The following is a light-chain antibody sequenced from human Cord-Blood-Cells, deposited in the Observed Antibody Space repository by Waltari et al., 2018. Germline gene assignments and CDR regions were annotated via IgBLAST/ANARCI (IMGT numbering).Light chain of an antibody. CDR2: DAS. V-gene: IGKV1-5*01. CDR1: QSISSW. Sequence: DIQIPQSPSTLSASVGDRVTITCRASQSISSWLAGYQQKPGNAPKLLIYDASSLESGVPSRFSGSGSGTEFTLTISSLQPDDFATYYCQQYNSYWTFGQGTKVEIK. CDR3: QQYNSYWT. J-gene: IGKJ1*01.